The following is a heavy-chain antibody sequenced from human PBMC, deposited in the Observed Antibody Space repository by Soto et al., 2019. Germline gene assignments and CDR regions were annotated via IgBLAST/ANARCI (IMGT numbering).Heavy chain of an antibody. Sequence: GGSLRLSCAASGFTVSSNYMSWVRQAPGKGLEWVSVIYSGGSTYYADSVKGRFTISRDNSKNTLYLQMNSLRAEDTAVYYCAREYCGGDCYSFGYYGMDVWGQWTTVSVSS. CDR2: IYSGGST. CDR3: AREYCGGDCYSFGYYGMDV. V-gene: IGHV3-66*01. J-gene: IGHJ6*02. D-gene: IGHD2-21*02. CDR1: GFTVSSNY.